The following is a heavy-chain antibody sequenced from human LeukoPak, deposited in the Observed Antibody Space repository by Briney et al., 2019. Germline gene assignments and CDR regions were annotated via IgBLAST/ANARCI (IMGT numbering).Heavy chain of an antibody. CDR2: IYSGGST. D-gene: IGHD2-15*01. V-gene: IGHV3-53*05. CDR1: GFTVSSNY. CDR3: AKTHGPYCSGGTCLDHYYYMDA. J-gene: IGHJ6*03. Sequence: GGSLRLSCAASGFTVSSNYMSWVRQAPGKGLEWVSVIYSGGSTYYADSVKGRFTISRDNSKNTLYLQMNSLRVEDTAIYYCAKTHGPYCSGGTCLDHYYYMDAWGKGTTVTVSS.